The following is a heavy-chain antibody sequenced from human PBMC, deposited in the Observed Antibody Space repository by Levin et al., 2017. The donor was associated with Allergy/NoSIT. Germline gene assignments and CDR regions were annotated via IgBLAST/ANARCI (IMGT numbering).Heavy chain of an antibody. V-gene: IGHV3-23*01. J-gene: IGHJ4*02. CDR3: AKDTAEQQLVRDFDD. CDR1: GFTFSSYA. Sequence: GGSLRLSCAASGFTFSSYAMSWVRQAPGKGLEWVSAITSGGSTYYADSVKGRFTISRDNSKNTLYLQMSSLRAEDTAVYYCAKDTAEQQLVRDFDDWGQGTLVTVSS. CDR2: ITSGGST. D-gene: IGHD6-13*01.